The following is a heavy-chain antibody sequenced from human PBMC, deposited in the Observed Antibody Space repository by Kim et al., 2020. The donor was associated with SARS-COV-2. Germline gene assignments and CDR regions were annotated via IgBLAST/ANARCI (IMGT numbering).Heavy chain of an antibody. D-gene: IGHD2-15*01. V-gene: IGHV3-21*01. CDR2: ISSSSSYI. CDR3: ARDPNPYCSGGSCFFDY. Sequence: GGSLRLSCAVSGFTFNSYSMNWVRQAPGRGLEWVSSISSSSSYIYYADSVKGRFTISRDNAKNSLYLQMNSLRAEDTAVYYCARDPNPYCSGGSCFFDYWGQGTLVTVSS. J-gene: IGHJ4*02. CDR1: GFTFNSYS.